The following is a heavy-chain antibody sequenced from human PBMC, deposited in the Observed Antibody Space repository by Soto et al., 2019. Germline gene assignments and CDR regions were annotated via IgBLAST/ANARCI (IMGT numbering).Heavy chain of an antibody. Sequence: QVQLQESGPGLVKPSETLSLTCTVSGGSISSYYWSWIRQPPGRGLEVIGHIYYSGSIDYNPSLKCRVTISVDTSQNQFSLQLYSVTAADTAIYYCARELWVRYPFDPWGQGTLVTVSS. CDR3: ARELWVRYPFDP. CDR1: GGSISSYY. J-gene: IGHJ5*02. V-gene: IGHV4-59*01. D-gene: IGHD2-21*01. CDR2: IYYSGSI.